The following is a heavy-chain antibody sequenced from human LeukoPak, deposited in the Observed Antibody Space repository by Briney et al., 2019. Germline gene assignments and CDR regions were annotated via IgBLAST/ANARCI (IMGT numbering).Heavy chain of an antibody. D-gene: IGHD3-22*01. Sequence: GGSLRLSCAASGFTLSSSNMHWVRQAPGKGLEWVSYISSGSSTVYYAASVKGRFTISRDNAKSSLYLQMNRLRAEDTAVYDCTRGSGYYYNYWGQGTLVTVSS. J-gene: IGHJ4*02. V-gene: IGHV3-48*04. CDR2: ISSGSSTV. CDR3: TRGSGYYYNY. CDR1: GFTLSSSN.